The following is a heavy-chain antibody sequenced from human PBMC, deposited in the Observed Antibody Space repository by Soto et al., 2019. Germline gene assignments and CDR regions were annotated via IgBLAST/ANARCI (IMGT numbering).Heavy chain of an antibody. J-gene: IGHJ4*02. Sequence: QVQLVQSGPAVKKPGASVKVSCKTSGYTFTSYGISWVRQAPGQGLEWMGWITTDKGKTTYAQKFQGRVTMTTDTSTRTAYMELRSLRSDDTAVYYCATRSPAFDYWGQGTLVTVSS. CDR1: GYTFTSYG. V-gene: IGHV1-18*01. CDR3: ATRSPAFDY. CDR2: ITTDKGKT.